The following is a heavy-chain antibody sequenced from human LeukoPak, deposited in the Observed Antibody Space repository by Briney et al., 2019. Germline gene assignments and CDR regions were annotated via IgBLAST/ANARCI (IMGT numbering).Heavy chain of an antibody. CDR1: GYTFTSYG. D-gene: IGHD2-15*01. CDR2: VSAYNGNT. Sequence: XVKXXCXASGYTFTSYGITWVRQAPGQGFEWMGWVSAYNGNTKXAQKLQGRVTLTTDTSANTAYLELRSLRSDDTALYYCXXXXXXIXXTXYSFWGXGXLVTVSS. V-gene: IGHV1-18*01. CDR3: XXXXXXIXXTXYSF. J-gene: IGHJ4*02.